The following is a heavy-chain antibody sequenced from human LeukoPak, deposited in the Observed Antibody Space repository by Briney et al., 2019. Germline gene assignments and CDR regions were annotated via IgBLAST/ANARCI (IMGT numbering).Heavy chain of an antibody. CDR2: INHSGST. CDR3: ARGRREVWFGELLTQEFDY. D-gene: IGHD3-10*01. V-gene: IGHV4-34*01. J-gene: IGHJ4*02. CDR1: GVSFSGYY. Sequence: SETLSLTCAVYGVSFSGYYWSWIRQPPGKGLEWIGEINHSGSTNYNPSLKSRVTISVDTSKNQFSLKLSSVTAADTAVYYCARGRREVWFGELLTQEFDYWGQGTLVTVSS.